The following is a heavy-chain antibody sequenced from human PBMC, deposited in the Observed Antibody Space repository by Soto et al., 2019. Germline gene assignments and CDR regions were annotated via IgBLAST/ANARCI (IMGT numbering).Heavy chain of an antibody. CDR3: AKDPHSGSYPAYFDY. V-gene: IGHV3-23*01. CDR1: GFTFSSYA. Sequence: GSLRLSCAASGFTFSSYAMSWVRQAPGKGLEWVSAISGRGGSTYYADSVKGRFTISRDNSKNTLYLQMNSLRAEDTAVYYCAKDPHSGSYPAYFDYWGQGTLVTVSA. J-gene: IGHJ4*02. D-gene: IGHD1-26*01. CDR2: ISGRGGST.